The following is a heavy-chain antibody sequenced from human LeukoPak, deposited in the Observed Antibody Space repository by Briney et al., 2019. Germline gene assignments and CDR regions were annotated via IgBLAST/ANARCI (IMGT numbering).Heavy chain of an antibody. V-gene: IGHV1-8*01. J-gene: IGHJ4*02. CDR2: MNPNSGNT. Sequence: ASVKVSCKASGYTFTSYDINWVRQATGQGLEWMGWMNPNSGNTGYAQKFQGRVTMTRNTSISTAYMELSSLRSEDTAVYYCARGSFYGEGFDHWGQGTLVTVSS. D-gene: IGHD4-17*01. CDR1: GYTFTSYD. CDR3: ARGSFYGEGFDH.